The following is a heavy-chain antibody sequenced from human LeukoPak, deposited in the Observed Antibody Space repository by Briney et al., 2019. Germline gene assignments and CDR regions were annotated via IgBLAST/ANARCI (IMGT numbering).Heavy chain of an antibody. J-gene: IGHJ4*02. CDR2: TYYRSKWSF. CDR1: GDSIFTNNVA. CDR3: ARGKYTSFDN. D-gene: IGHD6-6*01. Sequence: SQTLSLTCAISGDSIFTNNVAWNWIRQSPSRGLEWLGRTYYRSKWSFDYAVSVKGRITINADTSKNQFSLQLSSVTPEDTAVYYCARGKYTSFDNWGQGTLVTVSS. V-gene: IGHV6-1*01.